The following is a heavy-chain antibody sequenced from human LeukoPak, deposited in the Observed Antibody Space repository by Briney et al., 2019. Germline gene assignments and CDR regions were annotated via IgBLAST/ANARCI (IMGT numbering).Heavy chain of an antibody. CDR2: ISYRGSA. CDR1: GGSISSSSYY. J-gene: IGHJ4*02. V-gene: IGHV4-39*07. Sequence: SETLSLTCTVSGGSISSSSYYWGWIRQPPGKGLEWIGSISYRGSAFYNPSLKSRVTISVDTSKNRFSLELTSVTAADTAVYYCARDRPGGSSLDYWGQGILVTVSS. CDR3: ARDRPGGSSLDY. D-gene: IGHD6-13*01.